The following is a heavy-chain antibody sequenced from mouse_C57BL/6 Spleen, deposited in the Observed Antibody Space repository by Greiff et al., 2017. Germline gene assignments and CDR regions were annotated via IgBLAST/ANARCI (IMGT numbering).Heavy chain of an antibody. V-gene: IGHV1-80*01. CDR3: STDYGSSYRYFDF. J-gene: IGHJ1*03. Sequence: VQLQQSGAELVKPGASVKISCKASGYAFSSYWMNWVKQRPGKGLEWIGQIYPGDGDTNYNGKFKGKATLTADKSSSTAYMHLSSLTSEDSAVYFCSTDYGSSYRYFDFCCTVPPVTVSS. D-gene: IGHD1-1*01. CDR2: IYPGDGDT. CDR1: GYAFSSYW.